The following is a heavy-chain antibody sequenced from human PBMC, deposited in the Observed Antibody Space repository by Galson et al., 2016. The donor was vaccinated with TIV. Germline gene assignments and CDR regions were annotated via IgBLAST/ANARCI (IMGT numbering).Heavy chain of an antibody. CDR2: IYYTGDT. D-gene: IGHD1-1*01. J-gene: IGHJ4*02. Sequence: LSLTCTVSGGSISNNRYYWGWVRQPPGKGLEWLGNIYYTGDTYYSPSLKSRVTMFVDTSKNHFSLRLRSVTAADTAVYYCARLSEWQLAYFDFWGQGTLVTVSS. CDR3: ARLSEWQLAYFDF. CDR1: GGSISNNRYY. V-gene: IGHV4-39*02.